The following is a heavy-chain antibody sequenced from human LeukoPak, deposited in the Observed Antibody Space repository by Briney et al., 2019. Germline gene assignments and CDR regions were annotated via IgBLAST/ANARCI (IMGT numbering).Heavy chain of an antibody. J-gene: IGHJ6*03. CDR2: INHSGST. D-gene: IGHD2-2*01. V-gene: IGHV4-34*01. Sequence: SETLSLTCAVYGGSFSGYYWSWIRQPPGKGLEWIGEINHSGSTNYNPSLKGRVTISVDTSKNQFSLKLSSVTAADTAVYYCARVSRGYYYYYMDVWGKGTTVTVSS. CDR3: ARVSRGYYYYYMDV. CDR1: GGSFSGYY.